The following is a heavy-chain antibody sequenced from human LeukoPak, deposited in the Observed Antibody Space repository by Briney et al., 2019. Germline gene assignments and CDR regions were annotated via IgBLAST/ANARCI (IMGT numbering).Heavy chain of an antibody. V-gene: IGHV3-74*01. Sequence: GGSLRLSCAASGFTFSSYWMHWVRQAPGKGLVWVSRINSDGSSTNYADSVKGRFTISRDNAKNTLYLQMNSLRAEDTAVYYCARGGRDGYNLVGYWGQGTLVTVSS. CDR3: ARGGRDGYNLVGY. CDR1: GFTFSSYW. D-gene: IGHD5-24*01. CDR2: INSDGSST. J-gene: IGHJ4*02.